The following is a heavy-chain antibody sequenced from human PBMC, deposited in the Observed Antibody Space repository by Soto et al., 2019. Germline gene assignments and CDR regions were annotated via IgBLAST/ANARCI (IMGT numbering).Heavy chain of an antibody. D-gene: IGHD3-22*01. J-gene: IGHJ3*02. V-gene: IGHV1-45*02. CDR3: AAATGYYYDSSAIEPYAFDI. Sequence: SVKVSCKASRYTFTYRYLHWVRQAPGQALEWMGWITPFNGNTNYAQKFQDRVTITRDRSMSTAYMELSSLRSEDTAMYYCAAATGYYYDSSAIEPYAFDIWGQGTMVTVSS. CDR2: ITPFNGNT. CDR1: RYTFTYRY.